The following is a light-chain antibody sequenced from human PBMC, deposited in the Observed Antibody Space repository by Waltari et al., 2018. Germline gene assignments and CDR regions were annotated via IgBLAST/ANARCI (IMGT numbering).Light chain of an antibody. J-gene: IGLJ3*02. CDR3: QSADSYGASWV. Sequence: SYDLTQPPSVSVSPGPTARNTCSGTILTKQNPYWYQQKPGQAPVLVIYQGTERPSGIPERFSGSRSVTVVTLTISGVQAEDEADYYCQSADSYGASWVFGGGTKLTVL. CDR2: QGT. CDR1: ILTKQN. V-gene: IGLV3-25*03.